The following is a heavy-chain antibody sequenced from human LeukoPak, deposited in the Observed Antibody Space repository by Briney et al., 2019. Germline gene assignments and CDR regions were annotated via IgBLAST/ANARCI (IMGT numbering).Heavy chain of an antibody. D-gene: IGHD4-17*01. CDR1: GLTVRSNH. J-gene: IGHJ4*02. CDR2: IYSGGSA. CDR3: ARTRDYRFEY. Sequence: GGSLRLSCATSGLTVRSNHLSWVRQAPGKGLESVSIIYSGGSAYYADSVKGRFTISRDNAKNTLYLQMNSLRAEDTAVYYWARTRDYRFEYWGQGTLATVSS. V-gene: IGHV3-53*01.